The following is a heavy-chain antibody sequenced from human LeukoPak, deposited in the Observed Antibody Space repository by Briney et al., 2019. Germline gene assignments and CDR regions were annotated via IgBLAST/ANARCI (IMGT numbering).Heavy chain of an antibody. D-gene: IGHD3-10*01. Sequence: GGSLRLSCAAPGFTFNTYGMHWVRQAPGKGLEWVAVISYDGTNKYYADSVKGRFTVSRDNSNNTLYLQMNSLRAEDTAVYYCAKRHMWFGDLWGSDYFDYWGQGTLVTVSS. CDR2: ISYDGTNK. CDR3: AKRHMWFGDLWGSDYFDY. V-gene: IGHV3-30*18. CDR1: GFTFNTYG. J-gene: IGHJ4*02.